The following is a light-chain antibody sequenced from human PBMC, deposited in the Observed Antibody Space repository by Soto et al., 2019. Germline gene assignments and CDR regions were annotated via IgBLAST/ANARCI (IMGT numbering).Light chain of an antibody. Sequence: QSALTQPRSVSGYPGQSVTISCTGTSSDVGGYDHVSWYQYHPDKAPKLIIYDVAKRPSGVPGRFSGSKSGNTASLTISGLQAEDGADYYCCSSADSYTFIFGSGTKVTVL. CDR3: CSSADSYTFI. J-gene: IGLJ1*01. CDR1: SSDVGGYDH. V-gene: IGLV2-11*01. CDR2: DVA.